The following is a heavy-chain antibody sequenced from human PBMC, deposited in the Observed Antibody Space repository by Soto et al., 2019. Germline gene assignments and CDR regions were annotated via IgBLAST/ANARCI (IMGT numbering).Heavy chain of an antibody. D-gene: IGHD4-4*01. CDR1: GFTFDDYT. CDR3: AKEGTTVNYFDY. J-gene: IGHJ4*02. V-gene: IGHV3-43*01. CDR2: ISWDGGST. Sequence: EVQLVESGGVVVQPGGSLRLSCAASGFTFDDYTMHWVRQAPGKGLEWVSLISWDGGSTYYADSVKGRFTISRDNSKNSLYLQMNSLRTEDTALYSCAKEGTTVNYFDYWGQGTLVTVSS.